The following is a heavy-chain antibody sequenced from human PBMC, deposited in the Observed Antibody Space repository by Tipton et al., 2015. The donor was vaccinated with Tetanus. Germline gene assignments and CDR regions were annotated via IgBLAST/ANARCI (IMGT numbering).Heavy chain of an antibody. D-gene: IGHD6-13*01. J-gene: IGHJ6*02. CDR2: IYYSGST. Sequence: TLSLTCTVSGGSIGGYFWSWIRQPPGKGLEWIGDIYYSGSTYYNPALKSRVTLSVDTSKNQFSLKLNSVTAADTAVYYCARRVAAAHSYYYAVDVWGQGTTVTVS. CDR1: GGSIGGYF. V-gene: IGHV4-59*04. CDR3: ARRVAAAHSYYYAVDV.